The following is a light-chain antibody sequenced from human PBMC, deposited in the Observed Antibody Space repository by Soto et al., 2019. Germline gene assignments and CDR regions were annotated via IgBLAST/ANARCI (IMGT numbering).Light chain of an antibody. Sequence: QSALTQPASVSGSPGQSIAISCTGSSSDIGIYKYVSWYQQHPGKVPKLIIYEVTNRPSGVSNRFSGSKSGNTASLTISGLQSEDEDDYYCSSYTTSSTRVFGTGTKVTVL. CDR3: SSYTTSSTRV. CDR1: SSDIGIYKY. CDR2: EVT. J-gene: IGLJ1*01. V-gene: IGLV2-14*01.